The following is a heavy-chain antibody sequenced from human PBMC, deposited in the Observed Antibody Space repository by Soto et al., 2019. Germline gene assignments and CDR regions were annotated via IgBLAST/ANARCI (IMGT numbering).Heavy chain of an antibody. D-gene: IGHD3-10*01. Sequence: EVQLVQSGAEVKKPGESLRISCKGSGYTFINYWINWVRQMPGKGLEWMGRIDPNDSYTNYSPSFQGHVTISTDKSINPAYLQWSSLKASDTAMYYCTRRLRGNYYAMDVWGQGTTVTVSS. CDR1: GYTFINYW. V-gene: IGHV5-10-1*01. J-gene: IGHJ6*02. CDR2: IDPNDSYT. CDR3: TRRLRGNYYAMDV.